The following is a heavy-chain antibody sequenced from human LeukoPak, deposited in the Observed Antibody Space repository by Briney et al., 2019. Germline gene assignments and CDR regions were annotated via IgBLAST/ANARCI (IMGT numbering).Heavy chain of an antibody. CDR1: GYSISSGYY. Sequence: PSETLSLTCTVSGYSISSGYYWGWIRQPPGKGLEWIGHIHYSGGADYNPSLKSRVSMSLDTSKNHFSLRLTSVTAADTGVYFCARAEGAASHIWGQGTMVSVSS. CDR2: IHYSGGA. CDR3: ARAEGAASHI. D-gene: IGHD3-16*01. V-gene: IGHV4-38-2*02. J-gene: IGHJ3*02.